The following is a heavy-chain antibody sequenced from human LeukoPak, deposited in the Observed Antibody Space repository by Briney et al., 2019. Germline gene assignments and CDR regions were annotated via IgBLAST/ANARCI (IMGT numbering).Heavy chain of an antibody. CDR3: ARGGWNKFDY. D-gene: IGHD3-22*01. V-gene: IGHV4-39*07. CDR2: ICYNGEL. CDR1: GDSISNTAYY. Sequence: SETLSLTCSVSGDSISNTAYYWGWIRQPPGKGLEWVGSICYNGELYYNPPLKSRVTISVDTSKNQFSLKLSSVTAADTAVYYCARGGWNKFDYWGQGTLVTVSS. J-gene: IGHJ4*02.